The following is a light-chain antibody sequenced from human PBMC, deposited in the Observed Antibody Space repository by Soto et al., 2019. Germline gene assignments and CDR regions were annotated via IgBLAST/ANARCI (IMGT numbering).Light chain of an antibody. CDR2: GVT. CDR3: SSYAGSNNYV. Sequence: HSALTQPPSASXXPGQSVTISCTGTSSDVGAYTYVSWYQQHPGKAPKLMIYGVTERPSGVPDRFSGSKSGNTASLTVFGLQTEDEAYYYCSSYAGSNNYVFGTGTKLTVL. V-gene: IGLV2-8*01. CDR1: SSDVGAYTY. J-gene: IGLJ1*01.